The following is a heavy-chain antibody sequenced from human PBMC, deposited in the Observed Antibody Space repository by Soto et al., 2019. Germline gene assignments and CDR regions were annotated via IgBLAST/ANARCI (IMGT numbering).Heavy chain of an antibody. J-gene: IGHJ4*02. Sequence: ASVKFSCKASGYTFTSYGISWVRQAPGQGLECMGWISAYNGNTNYAQKLQGRVTMTTXTXXSXXXMXLXXLRXDXTAVYYCARGYYDSSGFSGDYWGQGTLVTVSS. CDR1: GYTFTSYG. D-gene: IGHD3-22*01. V-gene: IGHV1-18*04. CDR2: ISAYNGNT. CDR3: ARGYYDSSGFSGDY.